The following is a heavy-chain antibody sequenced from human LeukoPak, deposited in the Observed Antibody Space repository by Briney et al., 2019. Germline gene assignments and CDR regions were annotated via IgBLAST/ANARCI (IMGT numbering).Heavy chain of an antibody. CDR2: ISAYNGNT. CDR3: ARDLGAYYYDSSGY. CDR1: GYTFTSYA. V-gene: IGHV1-18*01. Sequence: GASVKVSCKASGYTFTSYAMHWVRQAPGQRLEWMGWISAYNGNTNYAQKLQGRVTMTTDTSTSTAYMELRSLRSDDTAVYYCARDLGAYYYDSSGYWGQGTLVTVSS. D-gene: IGHD3-22*01. J-gene: IGHJ4*02.